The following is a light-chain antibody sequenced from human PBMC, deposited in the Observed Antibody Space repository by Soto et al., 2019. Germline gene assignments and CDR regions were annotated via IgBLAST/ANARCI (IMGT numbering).Light chain of an antibody. V-gene: IGLV2-14*01. CDR3: SSYTSPIRYV. J-gene: IGLJ1*01. Sequence: QSALTQPASVSGSLGQSITISCTGSNSDVGGHNYVSWYQQHPGKAPRLMIYEVGIRPSGVSTRFSGSKSGNTASLTISGLPADDDADYYCSSYTSPIRYVFGTGTKLTVL. CDR1: NSDVGGHNY. CDR2: EVG.